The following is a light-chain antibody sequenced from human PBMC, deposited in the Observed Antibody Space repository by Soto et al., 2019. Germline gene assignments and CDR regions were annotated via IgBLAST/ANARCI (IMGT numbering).Light chain of an antibody. V-gene: IGLV2-23*01. Sequence: QSALTQPASVSGSPGQSITISCTGTSSDVGTYNLVSWYQQHPGKAPKLMIYEGSKRPSGVSNRFSGSKSGNTASLTISGLQAEDEADYYCCSYAGTYWVFGGGTMVTVL. CDR1: SSDVGTYNL. CDR3: CSYAGTYWV. J-gene: IGLJ3*02. CDR2: EGS.